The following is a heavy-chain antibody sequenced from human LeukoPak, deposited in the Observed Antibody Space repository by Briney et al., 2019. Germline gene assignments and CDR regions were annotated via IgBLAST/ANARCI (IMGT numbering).Heavy chain of an antibody. CDR2: VYHTGST. CDR3: ARCGGDCYFDGFDI. V-gene: IGHV4-59*08. CDR1: GGSITGYY. J-gene: IGHJ3*02. Sequence: SETLSLTCTVSGGSITGYYWSWIRQPPGEGLEWIGYVYHTGSTKYNPSLESRVTISVDTSKKQLSLKLTSVTAADTAVYYCARCGGDCYFDGFDIWGQGTMAIVSS. D-gene: IGHD2-21*02.